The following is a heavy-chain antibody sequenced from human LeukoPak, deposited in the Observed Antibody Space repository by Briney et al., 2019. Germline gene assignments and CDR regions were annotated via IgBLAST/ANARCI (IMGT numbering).Heavy chain of an antibody. D-gene: IGHD2-2*01. Sequence: ASVKVSCKASGYTFTSYDINWVRQSTGQGLEWMGWMNPNSGNTGYAQKFQGRVTMTRNTSISTAYMELSSLRSEDTAVYYCARGGIKGKRMYQLLTMDVWGKGTTVTVSS. V-gene: IGHV1-8*01. CDR2: MNPNSGNT. CDR1: GYTFTSYD. CDR3: ARGGIKGKRMYQLLTMDV. J-gene: IGHJ6*03.